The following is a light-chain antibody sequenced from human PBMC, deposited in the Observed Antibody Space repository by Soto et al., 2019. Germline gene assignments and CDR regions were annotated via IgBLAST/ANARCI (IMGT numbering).Light chain of an antibody. CDR2: GAT. V-gene: IGKV3-20*01. CDR1: QSVSSSY. J-gene: IGKJ2*01. CDR3: QKNSSSDT. Sequence: EIVLTQSPGTLSLSPGERATLSCRASQSVSSSYLAWYQQKPGQAPGLLIYGATSRATGIPDRFSGSGYGTDITITISRLEADDSAVYYCQKNSSSDTFGQGTKLEIK.